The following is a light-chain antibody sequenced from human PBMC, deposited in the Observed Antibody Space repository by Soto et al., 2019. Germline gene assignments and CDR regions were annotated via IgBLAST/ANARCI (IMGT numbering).Light chain of an antibody. CDR3: QSYDSSPSALVL. CDR1: SSNIGAGYD. V-gene: IGLV1-40*01. CDR2: GNS. J-gene: IGLJ2*01. Sequence: QSVLTQPPSVSGAPGQRVTISCTGSSSNIGAGYDVHWYQQLPGTAPKLLIYGNSNRPSGVPDRFSGSKSGTSASLAITGLQAEDEADYYCQSYDSSPSALVLFGGGTKLTVL.